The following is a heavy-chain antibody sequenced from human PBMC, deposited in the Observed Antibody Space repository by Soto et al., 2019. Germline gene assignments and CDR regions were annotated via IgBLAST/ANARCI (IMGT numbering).Heavy chain of an antibody. Sequence: PGGSLRLSCATSGFAFSRHAMSWVRQTPWRGLEWLSSISNSDDTTYYAASVKGRFTISRDMSKSTLFLQMSSLRAGDTAVYYCAKGYADSDTWGQGAEVTVSS. V-gene: IGHV3-23*01. J-gene: IGHJ5*02. CDR3: AKGYADSDT. D-gene: IGHD4-17*01. CDR1: GFAFSRHA. CDR2: ISNSDDTT.